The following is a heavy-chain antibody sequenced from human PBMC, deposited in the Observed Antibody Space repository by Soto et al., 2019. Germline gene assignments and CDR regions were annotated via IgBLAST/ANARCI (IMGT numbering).Heavy chain of an antibody. CDR1: GGSIISGDYY. CDR3: ASQQYYYDSSGYYFVDY. D-gene: IGHD3-22*01. J-gene: IGHJ4*02. CDR2: IYYSGST. V-gene: IGHV4-30-4*01. Sequence: SETLSLTCTVSGGSIISGDYYWSWIRQPPGKGLEWIGYIYYSGSTYYNPSLKSRVTISVDTSKNQFSLKLSSVTAADTAVYYCASQQYYYDSSGYYFVDYWGQGTLVTVSS.